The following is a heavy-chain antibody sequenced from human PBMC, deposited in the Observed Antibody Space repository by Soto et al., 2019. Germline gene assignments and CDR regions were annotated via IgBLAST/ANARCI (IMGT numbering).Heavy chain of an antibody. CDR1: GYTFTNYD. CDR3: VRVYGEIDY. Sequence: QVQLVQSGAEVKKPGASVKVSCKASGYTFTNYDINWVRQATGQGLEWMGWMNPKSGNTGYAQQFQGRVTMTRSTSISTAYMELSSLRSEDTAIYYCVRVYGEIDYWGQGTPVTVSS. CDR2: MNPKSGNT. V-gene: IGHV1-8*01. J-gene: IGHJ4*02. D-gene: IGHD4-17*01.